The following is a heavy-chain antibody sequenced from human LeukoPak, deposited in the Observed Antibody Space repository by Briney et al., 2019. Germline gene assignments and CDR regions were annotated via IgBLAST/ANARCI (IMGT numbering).Heavy chain of an antibody. CDR3: AKHRASGMWSAFDY. D-gene: IGHD3-10*01. CDR1: GFTFSNYA. J-gene: IGHJ4*02. V-gene: IGHV3-23*01. Sequence: PGGSLRLSCAASGFTFSNYAMNWGRQAPGKGLEWGSSINDSGGTTYYADSVKGPFTISRDNSKNTLYLQMNSLRAEDTASYYCAKHRASGMWSAFDYWGQGTLVTVSS. CDR2: INDSGGTT.